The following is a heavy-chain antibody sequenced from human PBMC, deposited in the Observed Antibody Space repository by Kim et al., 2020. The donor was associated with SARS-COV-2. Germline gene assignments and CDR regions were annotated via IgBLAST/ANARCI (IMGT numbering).Heavy chain of an antibody. Sequence: GGSLRLSCVASGFIFRNFGMHWVRQAPGKGLEWVAVVFYDGKPLYNADFEKGRFTISRDNSENTVYLEINSLRTEDTSIYYCAKDGGGATYPDFWGQGTAVIVSS. CDR1: GFIFRNFG. D-gene: IGHD2-2*01. J-gene: IGHJ6*02. V-gene: IGHV3-33*06. CDR2: VFYDGKPL. CDR3: AKDGGGATYPDF.